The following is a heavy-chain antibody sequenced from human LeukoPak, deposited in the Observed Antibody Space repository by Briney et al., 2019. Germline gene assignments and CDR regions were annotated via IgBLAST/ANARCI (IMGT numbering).Heavy chain of an antibody. CDR3: ARRAPRAPPADIAAAGTEGAFDI. V-gene: IGHV3-64*01. J-gene: IGHJ3*02. CDR2: ISSNGGST. CDR1: GFSFNSYG. Sequence: GGSLRLSCARSGFSFNSYGMDWVRQAPGKGLEYVSGISSNGGSTYYAKSVKGRFTISRDNSKNTLYLQMGSLRAEDMAVYYCARRAPRAPPADIAAAGTEGAFDIWGQGTMVTVSS. D-gene: IGHD6-13*01.